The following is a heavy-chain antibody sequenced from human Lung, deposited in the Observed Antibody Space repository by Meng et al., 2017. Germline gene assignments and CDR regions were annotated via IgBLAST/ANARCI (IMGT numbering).Heavy chain of an antibody. CDR1: GGTLRNFW. J-gene: IGHJ5*02. CDR3: TTDLPFTEGGVITT. CDR2: IKSKVDGGTT. D-gene: IGHD3-16*02. Sequence: PVVDVGGGLVKPGGSLRLVFEVSGGTLRNFWMTWVRQAPGKGLEWVGRIKSKVDGGTTDFAAPVKGRFTISRDDAQNTLYLQMDSLKTEDTAVYYCTTDLPFTEGGVITTWGQGTLVTVSS. V-gene: IGHV3-15*01.